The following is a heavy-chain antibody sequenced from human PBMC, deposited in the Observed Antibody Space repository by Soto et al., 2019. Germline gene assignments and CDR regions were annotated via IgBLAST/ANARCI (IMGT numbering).Heavy chain of an antibody. CDR1: GGSVSSGSYY. CDR2: IYYSGST. J-gene: IGHJ5*02. D-gene: IGHD4-17*01. Sequence: PSETLSLTCTVSGGSVSSGSYYWSWIRQPPGKGLEWIGYIYYSGSTNYNPSLKSRVTISVDTSKNQFSLKLSSVTAADTAVYYCARMLLEKRLRNNWFDPWGQGTLVTVSS. CDR3: ARMLLEKRLRNNWFDP. V-gene: IGHV4-61*01.